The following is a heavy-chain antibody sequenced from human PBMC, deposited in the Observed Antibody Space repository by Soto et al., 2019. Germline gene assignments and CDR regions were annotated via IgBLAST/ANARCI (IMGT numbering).Heavy chain of an antibody. CDR2: INPSGGST. CDR1: GYTFSSYY. V-gene: IGHV1-46*01. Sequence: GASVKVSCKASGYTFSSYYIHWVRQAPGQGLEWMGIINPSGGSTSYAQKFQGRVTMTRDTSTSTVYMEMSSLRSEDTAVYYCARVGLYDILTGYLMDVWGQGTTVTVSS. CDR3: ARVGLYDILTGYLMDV. D-gene: IGHD3-9*01. J-gene: IGHJ6*02.